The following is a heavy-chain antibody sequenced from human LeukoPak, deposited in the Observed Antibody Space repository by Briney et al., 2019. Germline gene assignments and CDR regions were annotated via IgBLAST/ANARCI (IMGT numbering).Heavy chain of an antibody. Sequence: ASVKVSCKASDYTFTNYGVSWVRQAPGQGLEWMGCINVYNGNTNYAQKFQGRITMTRDTSTNTAYMELRSLKSDDTAVYYCARGLVVPAAMGEFDYWGQGTLIAVSS. D-gene: IGHD2-2*01. CDR3: ARGLVVPAAMGEFDY. CDR2: INVYNGNT. J-gene: IGHJ4*02. V-gene: IGHV1-18*01. CDR1: DYTFTNYG.